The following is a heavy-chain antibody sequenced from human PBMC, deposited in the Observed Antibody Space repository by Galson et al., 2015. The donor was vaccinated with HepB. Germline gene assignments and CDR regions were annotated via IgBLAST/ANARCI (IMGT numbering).Heavy chain of an antibody. CDR3: ARGNNPNY. Sequence: SLRLSCAASGFRLNDSWMTWVRQSAGRGLEWVANINEDGSTKFYLDSVKGRFTISRDNAKNSVFLQMNNLRADDTAVYYCARGNNPNYWGQGTLVTVSS. CDR1: GFRLNDSW. V-gene: IGHV3-7*03. J-gene: IGHJ4*02. D-gene: IGHD1/OR15-1a*01. CDR2: INEDGSTK.